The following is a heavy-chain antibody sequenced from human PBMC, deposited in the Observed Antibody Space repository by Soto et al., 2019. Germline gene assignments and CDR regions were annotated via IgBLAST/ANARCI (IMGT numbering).Heavy chain of an antibody. CDR2: INHSGST. V-gene: IGHV4-34*01. J-gene: IGHJ4*02. Sequence: QVQLQQWDAGLLKPSETLSLTCAVYGGSFSGYYWTWIRQPPGTGLEWIGEINHSGSTNYNPSLKSRATISVDTSKNQFSLKLTSVTAADTAVYYCARDKITGLFDYWGQGTLVTVSS. D-gene: IGHD2-8*02. CDR1: GGSFSGYY. CDR3: ARDKITGLFDY.